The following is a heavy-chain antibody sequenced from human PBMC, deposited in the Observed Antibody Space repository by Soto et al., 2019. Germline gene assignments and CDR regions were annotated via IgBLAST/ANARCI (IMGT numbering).Heavy chain of an antibody. CDR3: AGVDTASANWFDP. CDR1: GGTFSSYT. J-gene: IGHJ5*02. D-gene: IGHD5-18*01. Sequence: QVQLVQSGAEVKKPGSSVKVSCKASGGTFSSYTISWVRQAPGQGLEWMGRIIPILGIANYAQKFRGRVTITSDKSTSTADREPRSRRSEDTAVYYCAGVDTASANWFDPWGQGTLVTVSS. CDR2: IIPILGIA. V-gene: IGHV1-69*02.